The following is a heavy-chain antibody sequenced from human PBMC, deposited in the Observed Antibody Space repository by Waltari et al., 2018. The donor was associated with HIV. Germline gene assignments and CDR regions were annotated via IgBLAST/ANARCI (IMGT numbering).Heavy chain of an antibody. J-gene: IGHJ4*02. CDR1: GGSTSSHY. Sequence: QVQLQESGPGLVKPSETLSLTCSASGGSTSSHYWSSLRRPAGKGPEWMGRIYPSGSTNYSPSLKSRVTLSVDTSKNQFSLKLMSVIAADTAMYYCARGAGELQGRAFDYWGQGTLVTVSS. CDR3: ARGAGELQGRAFDY. CDR2: IYPSGST. D-gene: IGHD1-7*01. V-gene: IGHV4-4*07.